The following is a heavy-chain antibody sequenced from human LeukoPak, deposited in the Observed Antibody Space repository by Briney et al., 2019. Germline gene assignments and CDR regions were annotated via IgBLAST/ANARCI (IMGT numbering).Heavy chain of an antibody. CDR1: GGSITTYY. CDR2: IYTSGNT. CDR3: ARDKSLHFDY. J-gene: IGHJ4*02. Sequence: SETLSLTCAVSGGSITTYYWSWIRQPAGKGLQWIGRIYTSGNTNYNPSLKSRVTMSADTSKNQFSLRLSSVTAADTAVYYCARDKSLHFDYWGQGALVTVSS. V-gene: IGHV4-4*07.